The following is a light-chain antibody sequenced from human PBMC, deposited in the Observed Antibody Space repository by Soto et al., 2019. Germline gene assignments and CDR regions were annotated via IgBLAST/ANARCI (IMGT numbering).Light chain of an antibody. CDR2: GAS. Sequence: EKVMTQSPATLSLSPGERATLSCRASQSLSSDLAWYQQKPGQAPRLLIYGASTRATGIPARFSGSGSGTESTLTISSLQSEDFAVYYCQQHNSWLFGGGTKVEIK. V-gene: IGKV3-15*01. CDR3: QQHNSWL. CDR1: QSLSSD. J-gene: IGKJ4*01.